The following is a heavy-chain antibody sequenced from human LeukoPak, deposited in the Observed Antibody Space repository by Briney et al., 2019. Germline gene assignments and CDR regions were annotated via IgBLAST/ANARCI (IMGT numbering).Heavy chain of an antibody. CDR3: ARVTGIAAAGEYFQH. CDR2: IIPIFGTA. V-gene: IGHV1-69*13. J-gene: IGHJ1*01. D-gene: IGHD6-13*01. CDR1: GSTFSSYA. Sequence: SVKVSCKASGSTFSSYAISWVRQAPGQGLEWMGGIIPIFGTANYAQKFQGGVTITADESTSTAYMELSSLRSEDTAVYYCARVTGIAAAGEYFQHWGQGTLVTVSS.